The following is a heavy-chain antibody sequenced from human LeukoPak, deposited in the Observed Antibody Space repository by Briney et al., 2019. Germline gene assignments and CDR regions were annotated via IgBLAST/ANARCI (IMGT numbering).Heavy chain of an antibody. D-gene: IGHD1-26*01. CDR1: GFSFSTYS. CDR2: ISSSSGYI. J-gene: IGHJ4*02. V-gene: IGHV3-21*01. CDR3: ARISGSYLNY. Sequence: GGSLRLSCAASGFSFSTYSMNWVRQAPGKGLEWVSSISSSSGYIYYADSVKGRFTISTDNAKNSLYLQMNSLRAEDTAVYYCARISGSYLNYWGQGTLVTVSS.